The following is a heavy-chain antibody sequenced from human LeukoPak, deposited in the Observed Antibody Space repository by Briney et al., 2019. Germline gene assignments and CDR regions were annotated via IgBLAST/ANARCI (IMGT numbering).Heavy chain of an antibody. CDR1: GGSISSSNW. Sequence: SGTLSLTCAVSGGSISSSNWWSWVRQPPGKGLEWIGEIYHSGSTNYNPSLKSRVTISVDTSKNQFSLKLSSVTAADTAVYYCARGQRGYSYGYKYWGQGTLVTVSS. CDR3: ARGQRGYSYGYKY. D-gene: IGHD5-18*01. J-gene: IGHJ4*02. CDR2: IYHSGST. V-gene: IGHV4-4*02.